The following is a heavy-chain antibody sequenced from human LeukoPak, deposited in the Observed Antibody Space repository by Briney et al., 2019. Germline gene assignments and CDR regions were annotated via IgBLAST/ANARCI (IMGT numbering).Heavy chain of an antibody. D-gene: IGHD3-22*01. CDR2: IIPIFGTA. V-gene: IGHV1-69*13. Sequence: SVKVSCKASGGTFSSYAISWVRQAPGQGLGWMGGIIPIFGTANYAQKFQGRVTITADESTSTAYMELSSLRSEDTAVYYCAREYYYDSSGYLFDYWGQGTLVTVSS. CDR1: GGTFSSYA. CDR3: AREYYYDSSGYLFDY. J-gene: IGHJ4*02.